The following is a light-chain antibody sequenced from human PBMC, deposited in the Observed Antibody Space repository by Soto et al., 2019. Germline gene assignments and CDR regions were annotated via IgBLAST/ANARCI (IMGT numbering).Light chain of an antibody. CDR2: DAS. V-gene: IGKV3-20*01. CDR3: QQYGTSRIT. CDR1: QSVSSY. Sequence: ENVLTQSPDTPSLSPGERATLSCRASQSVSSYLAWYQQKPGQAPRLLMYDASTRATGISDRFSGSGSGTDFTLTISRLEPEDSAVYYCQQYGTSRITFGQGTRLEIK. J-gene: IGKJ5*01.